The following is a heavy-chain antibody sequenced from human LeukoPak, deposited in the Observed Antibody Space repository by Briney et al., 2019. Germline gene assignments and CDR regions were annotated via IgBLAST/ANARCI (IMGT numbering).Heavy chain of an antibody. CDR2: IYSGDST. CDR3: GGRPYYYYGMDV. Sequence: GGSLRLSCAASGFTVNSNSMSWVRQATGKGLECVAAIYSGDSTYYPDSVKGRFSLSRDNSKNTLYLQMSSLRAEDTAIYYCGGRPYYYYGMDVWGQGTTVTVSS. V-gene: IGHV3-53*01. J-gene: IGHJ6*02. CDR1: GFTVNSNS.